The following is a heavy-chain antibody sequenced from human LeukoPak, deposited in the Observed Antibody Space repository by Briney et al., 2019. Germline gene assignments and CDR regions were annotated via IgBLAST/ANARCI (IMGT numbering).Heavy chain of an antibody. CDR3: GRRPREIAVADY. J-gene: IGHJ4*02. CDR1: GFSFSTYW. CDR2: IKQDGSEK. D-gene: IGHD6-19*01. Sequence: GGSLRLSCAASGFSFSTYWMSWVRQAPGKGLEWVANIKQDGSEKYYVDTVKGRFTISRDNAKNSLYLQMNSLRAEDTAVYYCGRRPREIAVADYWGQGTLVTVSS. V-gene: IGHV3-7*01.